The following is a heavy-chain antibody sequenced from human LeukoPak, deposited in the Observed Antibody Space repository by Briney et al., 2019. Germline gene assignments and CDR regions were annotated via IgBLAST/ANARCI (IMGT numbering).Heavy chain of an antibody. CDR1: GFTFSSYA. J-gene: IGHJ4*02. CDR2: ISGGGGST. V-gene: IGHV3-23*01. D-gene: IGHD3-16*01. Sequence: GGSLRLSCAASGFTFSSYAMSWVRQAPGKGLEWVSAISGGGGSTYYADSVKGRFTISRDNSKNTLYLQMNSLRAKDTALYYCAKLAHNYDTKVDYWGQGTLVTVSS. CDR3: AKLAHNYDTKVDY.